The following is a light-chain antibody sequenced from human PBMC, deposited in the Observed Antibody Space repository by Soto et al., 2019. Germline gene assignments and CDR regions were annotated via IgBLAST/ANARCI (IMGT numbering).Light chain of an antibody. CDR1: QSISSW. V-gene: IGKV1-5*01. J-gene: IGKJ5*01. CDR2: DAS. CDR3: QQYDSLPLT. Sequence: DIQMTQSPSTLSASVGDRVTITCRASQSISSWLAWYQQKPGKAPKLLIYDASSLESGVPSRFSGSGSGTDFALTISSLEPEDIATYYCQQYDSLPLTFGQGTRLEIK.